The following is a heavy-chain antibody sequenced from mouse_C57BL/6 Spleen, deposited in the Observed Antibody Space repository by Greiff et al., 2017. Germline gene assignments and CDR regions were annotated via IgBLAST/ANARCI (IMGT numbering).Heavy chain of an antibody. V-gene: IGHV1-54*01. J-gene: IGHJ1*03. CDR1: GYAFTNYL. CDR2: INPGSGGT. CDR3: ARGGSLWYFDV. Sequence: VQLQESGAELVRPGTSVKVSCKASGYAFTNYLIEWVKQRPGQGLEWIGVINPGSGGTNYNEKFKGKATLTADKSSSTAYMQLSSLTSEDSAVYFCARGGSLWYFDVWGKGTTVTVSS.